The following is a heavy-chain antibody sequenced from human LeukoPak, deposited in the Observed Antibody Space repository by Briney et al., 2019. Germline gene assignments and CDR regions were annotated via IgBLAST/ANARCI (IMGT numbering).Heavy chain of an antibody. CDR3: ARVHGGSFYADYYYYLDV. CDR1: GGSISSSY. D-gene: IGHD1-26*01. Sequence: SQTLSLTCTVSGGSISSSYWSSVRHPPGKGLEWVWYINYSGRTTYNPSLKRRVTISVDTSKNQISLKLSSVTAADAAVYYCARVHGGSFYADYYYYLDVWGKGTTVTVSS. V-gene: IGHV4-59*01. J-gene: IGHJ6*03. CDR2: INYSGRT.